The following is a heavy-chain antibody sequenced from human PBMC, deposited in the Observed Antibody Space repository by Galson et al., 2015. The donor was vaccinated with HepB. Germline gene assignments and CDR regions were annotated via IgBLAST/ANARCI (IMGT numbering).Heavy chain of an antibody. V-gene: IGHV3-21*01. Sequence: SLRLSCAASGFAFSSYSMNWVRQAPGKGLEWVSSISSSSSYIYYADSVKGRFTISRDNAKNSLYLQMNSLRAEDTAVYYCARAGDGYNTEYYFDYWGRGTLVTVSS. J-gene: IGHJ4*02. CDR1: GFAFSSYS. CDR3: ARAGDGYNTEYYFDY. D-gene: IGHD5-24*01. CDR2: ISSSSSYI.